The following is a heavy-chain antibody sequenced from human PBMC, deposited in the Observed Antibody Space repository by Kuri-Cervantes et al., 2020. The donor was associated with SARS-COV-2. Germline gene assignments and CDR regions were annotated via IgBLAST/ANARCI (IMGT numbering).Heavy chain of an antibody. CDR2: INHSGST. Sequence: GSLRLSCAVYGGSFSGYYWSWIRQPPGKGLEWIGEINHSGSTNYNPSLKSRVTISVDTSKNQFSLKLSSVTAADTAVYYCARVAAAGTIDYWGQETLVTVSS. D-gene: IGHD6-13*01. CDR1: GGSFSGYY. J-gene: IGHJ4*02. V-gene: IGHV4-34*01. CDR3: ARVAAAGTIDY.